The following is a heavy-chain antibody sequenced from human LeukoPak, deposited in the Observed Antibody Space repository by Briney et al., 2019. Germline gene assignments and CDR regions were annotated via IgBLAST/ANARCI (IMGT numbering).Heavy chain of an antibody. Sequence: PGGSLRLSCAASGFTFSSYSMNWVRQAPGKGLEWVSSISSSSSYIYYADSVKGRFTISRDNAKNSLYLQMNSLRAEDTAVYYCARQRVATWEIDYGGQGTLVTVSS. CDR3: ARQRVATWEIDY. J-gene: IGHJ4*02. CDR2: ISSSSSYI. D-gene: IGHD5-12*01. CDR1: GFTFSSYS. V-gene: IGHV3-21*01.